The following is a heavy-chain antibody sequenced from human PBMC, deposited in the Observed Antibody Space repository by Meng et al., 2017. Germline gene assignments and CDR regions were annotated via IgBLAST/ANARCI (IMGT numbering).Heavy chain of an antibody. CDR2: ISWDGGST. Sequence: EVQLVGSGGVVVQPGGSLGLSCAASGFTFDDYAMHWVRQAPGKGLEWVSLISWDGGSTYYADSVKGRFTISRDNSKNSLYLQMNSLRAEDTAVYYCARVLDRSGGADYWGQGTLVTVSS. CDR1: GFTFDDYA. V-gene: IGHV3-43D*03. CDR3: ARVLDRSGGADY. D-gene: IGHD3-16*01. J-gene: IGHJ4*02.